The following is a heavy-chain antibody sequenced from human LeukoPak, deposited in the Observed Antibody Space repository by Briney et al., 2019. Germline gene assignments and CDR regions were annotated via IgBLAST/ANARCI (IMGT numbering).Heavy chain of an antibody. V-gene: IGHV1-24*01. Sequence: ASVKVSCKVSGYTLTELSMHWVRQAPGKGLEWMGGFDPEDGETIYAQKFQGRVTMTEDTSTDTAYMELSSLRSEDTAVYYCATDRALYCSSTSCYFDYWGQGTLVTVSS. CDR1: GYTLTELS. D-gene: IGHD2-2*01. J-gene: IGHJ4*02. CDR3: ATDRALYCSSTSCYFDY. CDR2: FDPEDGET.